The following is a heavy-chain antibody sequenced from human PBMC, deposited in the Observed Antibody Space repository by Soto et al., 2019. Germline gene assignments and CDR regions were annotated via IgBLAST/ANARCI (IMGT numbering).Heavy chain of an antibody. D-gene: IGHD3-22*01. Sequence: QVRLVQSGAEVKKPGASVSISCKTSGFTFTTYYIHWVRQAPGQGLELMGMIEPSGGGTTYAQKFHGRITMTSDMSTSKVYMELSSLRSEDTAVYYCARVPYDTTGYYAFWGQGTLVTVSS. J-gene: IGHJ4*02. CDR1: GFTFTTYY. CDR3: ARVPYDTTGYYAF. V-gene: IGHV1-46*01. CDR2: IEPSGGGT.